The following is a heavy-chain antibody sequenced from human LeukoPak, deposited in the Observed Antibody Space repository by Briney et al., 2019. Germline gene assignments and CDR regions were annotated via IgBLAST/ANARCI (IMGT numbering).Heavy chain of an antibody. Sequence: GGSLRLSCAASGFTFSSYSMNWVRQAPGKGLEWVSSISSSSSYIYYADSVKGRFTISRDNAKNSLYLQMNSLRAEDTAVYYCARGWELEAFDIWGQGTMVTVSS. CDR3: ARGWELEAFDI. D-gene: IGHD1-26*01. J-gene: IGHJ3*02. CDR1: GFTFSSYS. V-gene: IGHV3-21*01. CDR2: ISSSSSYI.